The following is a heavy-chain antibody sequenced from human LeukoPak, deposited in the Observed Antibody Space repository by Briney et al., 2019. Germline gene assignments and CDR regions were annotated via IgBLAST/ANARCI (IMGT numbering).Heavy chain of an antibody. Sequence: PGGSLRLSCAASGFTFSDYYMGWMRQAPGKGLEWVSYNSNSGDTMYYVDSVKGRFTISRNNAKNSLFLQMSSLRVEDTTIYYCARARGSYAFDIWGQGTMVTVSS. CDR2: NSNSGDTM. J-gene: IGHJ3*02. D-gene: IGHD1-26*01. CDR3: ARARGSYAFDI. CDR1: GFTFSDYY. V-gene: IGHV3-11*04.